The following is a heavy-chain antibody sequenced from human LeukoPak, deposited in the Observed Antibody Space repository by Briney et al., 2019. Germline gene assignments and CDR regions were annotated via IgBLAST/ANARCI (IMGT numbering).Heavy chain of an antibody. Sequence: SQTLSLTCTVSGGSISSGGYYWSWIRQPPGKGLEWIGYIYHSGSTYYNPSLKSRVTISVDRSKNQFSLKLSSVTAADTAVYYCARVVAYSSPYYFDYWGQGTLVTVSS. J-gene: IGHJ4*02. D-gene: IGHD6-13*01. CDR1: GGSISSGGYY. CDR3: ARVVAYSSPYYFDY. V-gene: IGHV4-30-2*01. CDR2: IYHSGST.